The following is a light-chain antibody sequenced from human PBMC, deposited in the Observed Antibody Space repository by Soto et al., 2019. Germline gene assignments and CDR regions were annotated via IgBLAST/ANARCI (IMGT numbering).Light chain of an antibody. CDR2: DAS. CDR1: QSISRN. CDR3: QQYNNWPPLT. Sequence: IVMTQSPDTLSVSPGERATLSCRASQSISRNFAGYQQKGVQAPRLLIYDASTRATGTPARFSGSGSGTDFTLTISSLQYEDFAIYYCQQYNNWPPLTFGGGTKVEI. J-gene: IGKJ4*01. V-gene: IGKV3-15*01.